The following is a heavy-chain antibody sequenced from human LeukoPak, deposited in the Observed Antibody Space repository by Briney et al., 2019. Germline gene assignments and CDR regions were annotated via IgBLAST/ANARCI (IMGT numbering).Heavy chain of an antibody. V-gene: IGHV1-18*01. Sequence: ASVKVSCKASGYTFTSYGISWVRQAPGQGLECMGWISAYNGNTNYAQKLQGRVTMSTDTSTSTAYMELRSLRSDDTAVYYCARDLASWGQWLVTMYAFDIWGQGTMVTVSS. CDR1: GYTFTSYG. D-gene: IGHD6-19*01. CDR2: ISAYNGNT. J-gene: IGHJ3*02. CDR3: ARDLASWGQWLVTMYAFDI.